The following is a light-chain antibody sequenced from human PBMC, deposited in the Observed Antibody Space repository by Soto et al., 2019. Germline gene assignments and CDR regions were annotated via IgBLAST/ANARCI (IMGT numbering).Light chain of an antibody. V-gene: IGKV2D-29*01. Sequence: DIVMTQIPLSLSVTPGQPASISCKSSQSLLHSGGKTFLYWYLQKPGQPPQLLMYEVSNRFPGVPQRFSGSGSGTDFTLKISRVEAEDVGIYHCMQTIELPPTFGPGTTVDIK. CDR1: QSLLHSGGKTF. CDR2: EVS. CDR3: MQTIELPPT. J-gene: IGKJ3*01.